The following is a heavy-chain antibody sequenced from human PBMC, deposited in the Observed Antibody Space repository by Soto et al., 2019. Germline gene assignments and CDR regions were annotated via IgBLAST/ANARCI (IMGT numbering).Heavy chain of an antibody. J-gene: IGHJ6*02. CDR1: GYTFTSYA. CDR3: ARDAFGEQWLDPLYYYGMDV. Sequence: GASVKVSCKASGYTFTSYAMNWVRQAPGQGLEWMGWINTNTGNPTYAQGFTGRFVFSLDTSVSTAYLQICSLKAEDTAVCYCARDAFGEQWLDPLYYYGMDVWGQGTTVTVSS. V-gene: IGHV7-4-1*01. D-gene: IGHD6-19*01. CDR2: INTNTGNP.